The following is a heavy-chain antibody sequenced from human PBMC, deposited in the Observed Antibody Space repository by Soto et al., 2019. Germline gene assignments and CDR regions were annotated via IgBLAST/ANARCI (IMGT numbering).Heavy chain of an antibody. Sequence: SVEVSCKASGGTFSNYAITWVRQAPGQGLEWLGRIIPIFGSANYAQKFQGRVTITADESTTTAYMELSSLRSDDTAVYYSANDGCKDGYFGNSSDPWGQGTLVTVSS. J-gene: IGHJ5*02. V-gene: IGHV1-69*13. D-gene: IGHD5-12*01. CDR1: GGTFSNYA. CDR3: ANDGCKDGYFGNSSDP. CDR2: IIPIFGSA.